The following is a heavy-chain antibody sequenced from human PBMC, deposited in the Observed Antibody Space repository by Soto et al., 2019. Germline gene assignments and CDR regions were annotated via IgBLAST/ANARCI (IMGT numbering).Heavy chain of an antibody. J-gene: IGHJ6*03. Sequence: ASVKVSCKASGYTFTGYYMHWVRQAPGQGLEWMGWINPNSGGTNYAQKFQGWVTMTRDTSISTAYMELSRLRSDDTAVYYCARGALGDCSSTSCYVGGDYYYMDVWGKGTPVTVSS. V-gene: IGHV1-2*04. CDR3: ARGALGDCSSTSCYVGGDYYYMDV. D-gene: IGHD2-2*01. CDR1: GYTFTGYY. CDR2: INPNSGGT.